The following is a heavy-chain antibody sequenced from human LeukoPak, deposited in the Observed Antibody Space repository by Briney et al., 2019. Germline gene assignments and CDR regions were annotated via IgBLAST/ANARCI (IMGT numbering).Heavy chain of an antibody. Sequence: ASVKVSCKASGYTFTGYYMHWVRQAPGQGLEWMGWISAYNGNTNYAQKLQGRVTMTTDTSTSTAYMELRSLRSDDTAVYYCARGREITMVRGVLYYYYYMDVWGKGTTVTVSS. CDR3: ARGREITMVRGVLYYYYYMDV. J-gene: IGHJ6*03. V-gene: IGHV1-18*04. CDR2: ISAYNGNT. CDR1: GYTFTGYY. D-gene: IGHD3-10*01.